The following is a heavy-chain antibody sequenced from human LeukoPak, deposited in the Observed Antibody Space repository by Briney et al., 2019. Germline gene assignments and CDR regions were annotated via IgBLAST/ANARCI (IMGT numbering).Heavy chain of an antibody. J-gene: IGHJ4*02. Sequence: PSQTLSLTCTVSGGSISSGGYYWSWIRQHPGKGLEWIVYIYYSGSTYYNPSLKSRVTISVDTSKNQFSLKLSSVTAADTAVYYCARYYYDSSGYFGSYFDYWGQGTLVTVSS. CDR3: ARYYYDSSGYFGSYFDY. D-gene: IGHD3-22*01. CDR1: GGSISSGGYY. V-gene: IGHV4-31*03. CDR2: IYYSGST.